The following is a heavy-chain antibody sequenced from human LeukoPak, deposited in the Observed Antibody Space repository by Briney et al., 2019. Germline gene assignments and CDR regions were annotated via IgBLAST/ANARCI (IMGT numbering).Heavy chain of an antibody. CDR1: GYTFTGYY. CDR3: ARDPTFRGYYYDSSGLGYMDV. Sequence: GASVKVSCKASGYTFTGYYMHWVRQAPGQGLEWMGWINPNSGLTNYAQKFQGRVTMTRDTSISTAYMELSRLRSDDTAVYYCARDPTFRGYYYDSSGLGYMDVWGKGTTVTISS. J-gene: IGHJ6*03. CDR2: INPNSGLT. D-gene: IGHD3-22*01. V-gene: IGHV1-2*02.